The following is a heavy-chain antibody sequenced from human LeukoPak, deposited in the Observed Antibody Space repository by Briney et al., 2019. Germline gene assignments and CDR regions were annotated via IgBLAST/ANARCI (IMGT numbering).Heavy chain of an antibody. CDR2: IYYSGST. CDR3: ARGGWYPESFQH. Sequence: KASETLSLTCTVSGGSISSYYWNWIRQPPVKGLEWIGYIYYSGSTNYNPSLKSRVTISVDTSKNQFSLKLSSVTAADTAVYYCARGGWYPESFQHWGQGALVTVSS. D-gene: IGHD6-19*01. CDR1: GGSISSYY. V-gene: IGHV4-59*01. J-gene: IGHJ1*01.